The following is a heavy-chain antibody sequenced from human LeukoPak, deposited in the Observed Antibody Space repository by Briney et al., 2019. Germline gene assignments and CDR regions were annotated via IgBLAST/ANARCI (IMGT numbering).Heavy chain of an antibody. D-gene: IGHD6-13*01. Sequence: ASVTVSCKVSGYTLTELSMHWVRQAPGKGLEWMGGFDPEDGETIYAQKFQGRVTMTEDTSTDTAYMELSSLRSEDTAVYYCATGTRGGSWYGTTTTFDYWGQGTLVTVSS. CDR2: FDPEDGET. J-gene: IGHJ4*02. CDR3: ATGTRGGSWYGTTTTFDY. V-gene: IGHV1-24*01. CDR1: GYTLTELS.